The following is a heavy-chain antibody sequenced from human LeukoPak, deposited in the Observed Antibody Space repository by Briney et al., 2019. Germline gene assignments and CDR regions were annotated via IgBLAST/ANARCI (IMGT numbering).Heavy chain of an antibody. Sequence: SVKVSCKASGGTFSSYAISWVRQAPGQGLEWMGGIIPIFGTANYAQKFQGRVTITTDESTSTAYMELSSLRSEDTAVYYCAREGTYYYDSSGYYFDYWGQRTLVTVSS. J-gene: IGHJ4*02. D-gene: IGHD3-22*01. V-gene: IGHV1-69*05. CDR2: IIPIFGTA. CDR1: GGTFSSYA. CDR3: AREGTYYYDSSGYYFDY.